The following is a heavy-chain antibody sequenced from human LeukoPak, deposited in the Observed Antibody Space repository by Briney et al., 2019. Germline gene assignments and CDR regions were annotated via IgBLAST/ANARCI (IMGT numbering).Heavy chain of an antibody. CDR2: ISSSSSYI. J-gene: IGHJ5*02. CDR1: GFTFSSYS. V-gene: IGHV3-21*01. Sequence: PGGSLRLSCAASGFTFSSYSMNWVRQAPGKGLEWVSSISSSSSYIYYADSVKGRFTISRDNAKNSLYLQMNSLRAEDTAVYYCAKDAVGAATFGWFDPWGQGTLVTVSS. CDR3: AKDAVGAATFGWFDP. D-gene: IGHD1-26*01.